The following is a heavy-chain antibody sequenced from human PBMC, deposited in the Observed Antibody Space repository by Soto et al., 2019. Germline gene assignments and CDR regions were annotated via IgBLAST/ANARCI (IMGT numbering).Heavy chain of an antibody. V-gene: IGHV4-34*01. CDR3: ARVPSP. J-gene: IGHJ5*02. Sequence: PSETLSLTCAVYGGSFSGYYWSWIRQPPGKGLERNGEINHSGSTNYNPSLKSLVTISVDRSKNQFSLKLFSVTAADTAVYYWARVPSPWGQGTLVTVSS. CDR1: GGSFSGYY. CDR2: INHSGST.